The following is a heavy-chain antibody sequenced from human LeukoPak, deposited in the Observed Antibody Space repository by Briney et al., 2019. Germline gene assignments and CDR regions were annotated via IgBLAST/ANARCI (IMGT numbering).Heavy chain of an antibody. D-gene: IGHD1-1*01. CDR2: VSGSGGST. J-gene: IGHJ5*02. CDR3: ARGARSVPNFNWFDP. Sequence: GGSLRLSCAASGFTFSSHAMSWVRQAPGKGLEWVSAVSGSGGSTKYADSVKGRFTISRDNSKNTLYLQMNSLRAEDTAVYYCARGARSVPNFNWFDPWGQGTLVTVSS. CDR1: GFTFSSHA. V-gene: IGHV3-23*01.